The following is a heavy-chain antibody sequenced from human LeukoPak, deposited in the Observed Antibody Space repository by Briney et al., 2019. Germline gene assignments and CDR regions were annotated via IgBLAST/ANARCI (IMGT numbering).Heavy chain of an antibody. Sequence: GGSLRLSCAASGFTFSNYGMHWVRQAPGKGLEWVSAISGSGGSTYYADSVKGRFTISRDNSKNTLYLQMNSLRAEDTAVYYCAKCKVTMVRGVIPFFDYWGQGTLVTVSS. V-gene: IGHV3-23*01. CDR3: AKCKVTMVRGVIPFFDY. CDR1: GFTFSNYG. D-gene: IGHD3-10*01. J-gene: IGHJ4*02. CDR2: ISGSGGST.